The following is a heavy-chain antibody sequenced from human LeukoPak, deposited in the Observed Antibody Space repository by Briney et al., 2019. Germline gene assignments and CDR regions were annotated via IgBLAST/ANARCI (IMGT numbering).Heavy chain of an antibody. CDR3: ARIRDGYNDAYDI. Sequence: GASVKVSCKASGYTFTNSYIHWVRQAPGQVLEWMGLINPDGGNTNYAQNFQGRDTSTRDTSTSTVYMELSSLRSEDTAIYYCARIRDGYNDAYDIWGQGTVVTVPS. CDR2: INPDGGNT. V-gene: IGHV1-46*01. J-gene: IGHJ3*02. CDR1: GYTFTNSY. D-gene: IGHD5-24*01.